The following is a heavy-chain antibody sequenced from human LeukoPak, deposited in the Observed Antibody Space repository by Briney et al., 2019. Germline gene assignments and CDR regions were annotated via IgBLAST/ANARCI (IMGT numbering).Heavy chain of an antibody. CDR3: ASSGRDYYGSDHLDY. V-gene: IGHV1-69*05. CDR1: GGTFSSYA. Sequence: GASVKVSCKASGGTFSSYAISWVRQAPGQGLEWMGGIIPIFGTANYAQKFQGRVTITTDESTSTAYMELSSLRSEDTAVYYCASSGRDYYGSDHLDYWGQGTLVTVSS. CDR2: IIPIFGTA. D-gene: IGHD3-10*01. J-gene: IGHJ4*02.